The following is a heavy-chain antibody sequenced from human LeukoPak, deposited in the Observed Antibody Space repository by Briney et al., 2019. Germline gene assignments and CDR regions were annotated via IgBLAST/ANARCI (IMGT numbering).Heavy chain of an antibody. J-gene: IGHJ4*02. CDR2: ISSNGGST. Sequence: GGSLRLSCAASGFTFSSYAMHWARQAPGKGLEYVSAISSNGGSTYYANSVKGRFTISRDNSKNTLYLQMGSLRAEDMAVYYCARARGYDFWSGFWAWGQGTLVTVSS. D-gene: IGHD3-3*01. CDR1: GFTFSSYA. V-gene: IGHV3-64*01. CDR3: ARARGYDFWSGFWA.